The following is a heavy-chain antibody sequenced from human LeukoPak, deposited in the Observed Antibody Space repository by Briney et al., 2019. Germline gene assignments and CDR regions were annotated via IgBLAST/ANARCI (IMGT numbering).Heavy chain of an antibody. CDR1: GYTFTSYG. CDR3: ARDRVGEQWLVIAFDI. D-gene: IGHD6-19*01. Sequence: GASVKVSCKASGYTFTSYGISWVRQAPGQGLEWMGWISAYNGNTNYAQKLQGRVTMTTDTSTSTAYMELRSLRSDDTPVYYCARDRVGEQWLVIAFDIWGQGTMVTVSS. CDR2: ISAYNGNT. J-gene: IGHJ3*02. V-gene: IGHV1-18*01.